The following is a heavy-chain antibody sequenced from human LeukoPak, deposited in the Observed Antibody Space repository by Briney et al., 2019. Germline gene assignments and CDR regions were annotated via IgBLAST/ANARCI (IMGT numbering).Heavy chain of an antibody. D-gene: IGHD6-19*01. Sequence: SVKVSCKASGGTFSSYAISWVRQAPGQGLEWMGGIIPIFGTANYAQKFQGRVTITADESTSTAYMELSSLRSEDTAMYYCARDPPAVADSNDYWGQGTLVTVSS. CDR1: GGTFSSYA. CDR2: IIPIFGTA. V-gene: IGHV1-69*13. CDR3: ARDPPAVADSNDY. J-gene: IGHJ4*02.